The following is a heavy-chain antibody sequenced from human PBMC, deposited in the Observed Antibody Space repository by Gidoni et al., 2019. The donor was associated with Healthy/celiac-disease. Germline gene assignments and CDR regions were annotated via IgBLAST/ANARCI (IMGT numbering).Heavy chain of an antibody. CDR3: ARDSRYDSSGYPRYGMDV. CDR2: ISISSSYI. V-gene: IGHV3-21*01. J-gene: IGHJ6*02. CDR1: GFPFSSYS. Sequence: EVQLVESGGGLVKHGGSLRLSCAASGFPFSSYSMNWVRQAPGKGLEWVSSISISSSYIYYADSVKGRFTISRDNAKNSLYLQMNSLRAEDTAVYYCARDSRYDSSGYPRYGMDVWGQGTTVTVSS. D-gene: IGHD3-22*01.